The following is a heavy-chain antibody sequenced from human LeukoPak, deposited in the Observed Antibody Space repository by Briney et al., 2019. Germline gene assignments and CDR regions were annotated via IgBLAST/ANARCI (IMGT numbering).Heavy chain of an antibody. Sequence: ASVKVSCKASGYTFTGHYMHWVRQAPGQGLEWMGWINPNSGGTNYQGRVTMTRDTSISTAYMELSRLRSDDTAVYYCARDRTRTGYSSGWYHDYWGQGTLVTVSS. CDR1: GYTFTGHY. V-gene: IGHV1-2*02. J-gene: IGHJ4*02. CDR2: INPNSGGT. CDR3: ARDRTRTGYSSGWYHDY. D-gene: IGHD6-19*01.